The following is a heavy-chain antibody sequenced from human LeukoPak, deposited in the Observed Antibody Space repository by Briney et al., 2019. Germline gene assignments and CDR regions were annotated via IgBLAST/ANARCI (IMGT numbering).Heavy chain of an antibody. CDR3: ARDRLTMVRGVKTDLVY. Sequence: ASVKVSCKASGYTFTGYYMHWVRQAPGQELEWMVWINPNSGGTNYAQKFQGRFTMTSDTSISTAYMELSRLRSDDTAVYYCARDRLTMVRGVKTDLVYWGQGTLVTVSS. CDR1: GYTFTGYY. CDR2: INPNSGGT. D-gene: IGHD3-10*01. V-gene: IGHV1-2*02. J-gene: IGHJ4*02.